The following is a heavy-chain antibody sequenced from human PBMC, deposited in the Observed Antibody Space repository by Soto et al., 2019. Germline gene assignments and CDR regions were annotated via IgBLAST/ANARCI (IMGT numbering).Heavy chain of an antibody. Sequence: ASVKVSCKASGGTFSSYAISWVRQAPGQGLEWMGGIIPIFGTANYAQKFQGRVTITADESTSTAYMELSSLRSEDTAVYYCAREQYYYDSSGYYPSYYYGMDVWGQGTTVTVSS. D-gene: IGHD3-22*01. CDR3: AREQYYYDSSGYYPSYYYGMDV. J-gene: IGHJ6*02. V-gene: IGHV1-69*01. CDR1: GGTFSSYA. CDR2: IIPIFGTA.